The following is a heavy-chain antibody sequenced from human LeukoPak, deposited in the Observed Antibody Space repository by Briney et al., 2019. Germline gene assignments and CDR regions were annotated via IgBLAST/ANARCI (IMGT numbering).Heavy chain of an antibody. J-gene: IGHJ4*02. Sequence: SETLSLTCTVSGGSISSYYWSWIRQPPGKGLEWIGYIYYSGSTNYNPSLKSRVTISVDTSKNQFSLKLGSVTAADTAVYYCARTRGQYQDFDYWGQGTLVTVSS. CDR1: GGSISSYY. D-gene: IGHD2-2*01. CDR2: IYYSGST. V-gene: IGHV4-59*01. CDR3: ARTRGQYQDFDY.